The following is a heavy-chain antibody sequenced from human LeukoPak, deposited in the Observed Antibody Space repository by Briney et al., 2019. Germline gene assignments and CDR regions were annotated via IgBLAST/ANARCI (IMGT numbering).Heavy chain of an antibody. CDR3: ASPRGSYTPVLYYFHY. CDR2: IIPVFGTP. Sequence: SGKVSCKASGGTFSSYAISWVRQAPGQGLEWMGGIIPVFGTPKYAQKFQGRVTITADESTSTANMELSSLRSEDTAVYYCASPRGSYTPVLYYFHYWGQGTLVTVSS. V-gene: IGHV1-69*13. CDR1: GGTFSSYA. D-gene: IGHD1-26*01. J-gene: IGHJ4*02.